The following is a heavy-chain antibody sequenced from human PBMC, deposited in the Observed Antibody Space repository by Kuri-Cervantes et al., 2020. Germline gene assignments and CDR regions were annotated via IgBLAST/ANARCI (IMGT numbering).Heavy chain of an antibody. V-gene: IGHV3-7*01. CDR2: IKQDGSEK. CDR1: GFTFSNYW. J-gene: IGHJ1*01. D-gene: IGHD3-10*01. CDR3: ARDQYYYGSGSSLFQH. Sequence: GESLKISCAASGFTFSNYWMSWVRQAPGKGLEWVANIKQDGSEKYYVDSVKGRFTISRGNAKNSLYLQMNSLRAEDTAVYYCARDQYYYGSGSSLFQHWGQGTLVTVSS.